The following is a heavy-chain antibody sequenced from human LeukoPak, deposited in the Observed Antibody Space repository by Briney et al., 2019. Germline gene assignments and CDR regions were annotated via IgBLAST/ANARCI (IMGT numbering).Heavy chain of an antibody. D-gene: IGHD2-2*01. J-gene: IGHJ4*02. CDR1: GYTFTSYG. CDR2: ITAYNGNT. Sequence: ASVKVSCKASGYTFTSYGISWVRQAPGQGLEWMGWITAYNGNTNYAQKLQGRVTMTTDTSTSTVYMELRSLGSDDTAVYYCARGGGIIVVTDEAYDYWGQGTLVTVSS. V-gene: IGHV1-18*01. CDR3: ARGGGIIVVTDEAYDY.